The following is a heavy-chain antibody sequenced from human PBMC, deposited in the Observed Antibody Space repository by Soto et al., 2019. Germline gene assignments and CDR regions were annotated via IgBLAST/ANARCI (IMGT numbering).Heavy chain of an antibody. CDR2: IYHTGNT. D-gene: IGHD2-2*01. J-gene: IGHJ6*02. CDR3: ARVERTLSTPFAYGMDV. V-gene: IGHV4-30-2*01. CDR1: GGSRNRGGYS. Sequence: SKNPSLTRTVSGGSRNRGGYSWIWIRQPPGKGLEWIGYIYHTGNTFYNPSLQSRVTISVDQSKNQFSLSLGSVTAADTAMYYCARVERTLSTPFAYGMDVWGQGTTVT.